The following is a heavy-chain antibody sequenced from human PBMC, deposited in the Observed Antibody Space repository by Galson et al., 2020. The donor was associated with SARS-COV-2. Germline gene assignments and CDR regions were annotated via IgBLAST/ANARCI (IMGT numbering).Heavy chain of an antibody. Sequence: GGSLRLSCAASGFTFSSYSMNWVRQAPGKGLEWVSSISSSSSYIYYADSVKGRFTISRDNAKNSLYLQMNSLRAEDTAVYYCARAAGVDCGGDWPYPSCYYYYMDVWGKGTTVTVSS. CDR2: ISSSSSYI. CDR1: GFTFSSYS. V-gene: IGHV3-21*01. J-gene: IGHJ6*03. D-gene: IGHD2-21*01. CDR3: ARAAGVDCGGDWPYPSCYYYYMDV.